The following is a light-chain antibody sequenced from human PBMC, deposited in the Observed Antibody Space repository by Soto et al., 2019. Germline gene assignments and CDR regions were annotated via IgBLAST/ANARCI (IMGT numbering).Light chain of an antibody. Sequence: QSVLTQPASVSGSPGQSITISCTGTSSDVGGYKYVSWYQQHPDKAPKLIIFEVSNRPSGISSRFSGSKSGNTASLTISGLQAEDEADYYCAAWDDSLNEGVFGGGTKLTVL. CDR2: EVS. CDR1: SSDVGGYKY. J-gene: IGLJ2*01. V-gene: IGLV2-14*01. CDR3: AAWDDSLNEGV.